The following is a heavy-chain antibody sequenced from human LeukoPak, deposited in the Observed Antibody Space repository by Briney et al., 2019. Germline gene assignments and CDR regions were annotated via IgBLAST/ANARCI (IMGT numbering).Heavy chain of an antibody. D-gene: IGHD5-24*01. CDR3: ASSWLHLDY. CDR2: IYTSGTT. V-gene: IGHV4-4*07. J-gene: IGHJ4*02. Sequence: SETLSLTCTVSGGSISSYYWSWIRQPAGKGLEWIGRIYTSGTTNYNPSLKSRVTISIDTSKNQFSLKLSSATAADTAVYYCASSWLHLDYWGQGTLVTVSS. CDR1: GGSISSYY.